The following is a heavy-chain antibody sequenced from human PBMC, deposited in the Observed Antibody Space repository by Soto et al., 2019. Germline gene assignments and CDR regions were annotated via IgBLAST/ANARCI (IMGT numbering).Heavy chain of an antibody. V-gene: IGHV1-24*01. Sequence: GASVKVSCKVSGYTLTELSMHWVRQAPGKGLEWMGGFDPEDGETIYAQKFQGRVTMTEDTSTDTAYMELSSLRSEDTAVYYCATGRMVYAIENWFDPWGQGTLVTVSS. D-gene: IGHD2-8*01. J-gene: IGHJ5*02. CDR1: GYTLTELS. CDR3: ATGRMVYAIENWFDP. CDR2: FDPEDGET.